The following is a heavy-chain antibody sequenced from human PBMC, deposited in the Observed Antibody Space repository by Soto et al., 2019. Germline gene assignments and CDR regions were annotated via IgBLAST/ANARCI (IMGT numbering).Heavy chain of an antibody. CDR1: GASISNYS. CDR3: ARYSGIYYVY. D-gene: IGHD1-26*01. J-gene: IGHJ4*02. V-gene: IGHV4-59*01. CDR2: ISYSEST. Sequence: SETLSLTRPVSGASISNYSWTQIRQPPGKGLEWIGFISYSESTNYNPSLKSRVTMSVDTSTNQFSLNLSSVTAADTAVYYCARYSGIYYVYWGQGTRVTVSS.